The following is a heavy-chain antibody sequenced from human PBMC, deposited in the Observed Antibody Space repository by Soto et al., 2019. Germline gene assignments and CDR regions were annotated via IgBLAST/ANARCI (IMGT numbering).Heavy chain of an antibody. CDR2: ISSSSSTI. V-gene: IGHV3-48*01. J-gene: IGHJ3*02. CDR1: GFTFSSYS. CDR3: ARGAYCGGDCYSVQSAFDI. Sequence: EVQLVESGGGLVQPGGSLRLSCAASGFTFSSYSMNWVRQAPGKGLEWASYISSSSSTIYYADSVKGRFTMSRDNAQNSLYLQMNSLRVEDTAVYYCARGAYCGGDCYSVQSAFDIWGQGTMVTVSS. D-gene: IGHD2-21*02.